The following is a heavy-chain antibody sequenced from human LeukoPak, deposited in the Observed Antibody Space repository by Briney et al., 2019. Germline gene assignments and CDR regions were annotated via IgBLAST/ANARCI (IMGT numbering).Heavy chain of an antibody. J-gene: IGHJ3*02. CDR2: ISHSGAT. CDR1: GGSISSSSYY. CDR3: ARGLVWRFLFDSRRDSFDI. V-gene: IGHV4-39*07. Sequence: SETLSLTCTVSGGSISSSSYYWGWIRQPPGKGLEWLGEISHSGATTYNPSLKSRVTISVDTSKNQFSLKLQSVTAADTGVYYCARGLVWRFLFDSRRDSFDIWGQGTTITVSS. D-gene: IGHD3-16*01.